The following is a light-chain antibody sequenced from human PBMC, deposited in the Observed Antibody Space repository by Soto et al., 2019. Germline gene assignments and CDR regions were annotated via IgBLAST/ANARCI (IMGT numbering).Light chain of an antibody. CDR2: EGS. J-gene: IGLJ1*01. CDR3: CSYAGSSTFV. V-gene: IGLV2-23*01. CDR1: SSDVGSYNL. Sequence: QSALTQPASVSGSPGQSSTLSCTGTSSDVGSYNLVSWYQQHPGKAPKLMIYEGSKRPSGVSNRFSGSKSGNTASLTISGLQAEDEADYYCCSYAGSSTFVFGTGTQVTVL.